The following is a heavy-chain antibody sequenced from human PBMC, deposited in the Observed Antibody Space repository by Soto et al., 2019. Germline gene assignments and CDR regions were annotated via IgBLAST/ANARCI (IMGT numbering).Heavy chain of an antibody. CDR1: GFTFSSYS. V-gene: IGHV3-48*01. CDR2: ISSSSSTI. Sequence: GGSLRLSCAASGFTFSSYSMNWVRQAPGKGLEWVSYISSSSSTIYYADSVKGRFTISRDNAKNSLYLQMNSLRAEDTAVYYCARGPITIFGVVTRGNWFDPWGQGTLVTVSS. CDR3: ARGPITIFGVVTRGNWFDP. D-gene: IGHD3-3*01. J-gene: IGHJ5*02.